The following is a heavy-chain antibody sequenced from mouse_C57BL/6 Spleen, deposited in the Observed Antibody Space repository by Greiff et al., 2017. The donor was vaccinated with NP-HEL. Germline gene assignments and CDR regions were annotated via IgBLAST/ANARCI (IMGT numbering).Heavy chain of an antibody. J-gene: IGHJ3*01. Sequence: QVQLKQPGAELVRPGTSVKLSCKASGYTFTSYWMHWVKQRPGQGLEWIGVIDPSDSYTNYNQKFKGKATLTVDTSSSTAYMQLSSLTSEDSAVYYCARYSNYLFAYWGQGTLVTVSA. D-gene: IGHD2-5*01. CDR3: ARYSNYLFAY. V-gene: IGHV1-59*01. CDR2: IDPSDSYT. CDR1: GYTFTSYW.